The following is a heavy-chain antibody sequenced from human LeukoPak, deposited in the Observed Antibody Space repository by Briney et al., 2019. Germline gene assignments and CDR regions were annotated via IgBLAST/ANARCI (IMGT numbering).Heavy chain of an antibody. CDR1: GLTVTNAW. J-gene: IGHJ4*02. Sequence: GGSLRLSCSASGLTVTNAWMNWVRQAPGEGLDWVGRIASKTDGGATDYAAPVKGRFTISRDDSKNALNLQMNSLKTEDTAVYYCTTGIRGDWGQGTLVTVSS. V-gene: IGHV3-15*07. CDR3: TTGIRGD. D-gene: IGHD3-10*01. CDR2: IASKTDGGAT.